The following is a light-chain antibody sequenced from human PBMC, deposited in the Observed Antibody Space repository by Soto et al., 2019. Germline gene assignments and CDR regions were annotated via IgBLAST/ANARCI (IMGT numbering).Light chain of an antibody. CDR2: AVT. J-gene: IGLJ3*02. CDR3: AAWDDSLSAWV. Sequence: QSALTQPRSVSGSPGQSVTISCTGTNNDIGGFPYVSRYQQVPGKAPKLMISAVTQRPSGVPDRFSGSNSGSSASLAISGLRSEDEADYFCAAWDDSLSAWVFGGGTKLTVL. CDR1: NNDIGGFPY. V-gene: IGLV2-11*01.